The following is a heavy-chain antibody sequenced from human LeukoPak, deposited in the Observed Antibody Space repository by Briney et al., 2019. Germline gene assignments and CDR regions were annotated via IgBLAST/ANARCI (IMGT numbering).Heavy chain of an antibody. J-gene: IGHJ4*02. CDR3: ARDGRSDDYVVDY. CDR2: ISAYNGNT. D-gene: IGHD4-17*01. CDR1: GYTFTGHY. V-gene: IGHV1-18*04. Sequence: ASVKVSCKASGYTFTGHYMHWVRQAPGQGLEGMGWISAYNGNTNYAQKLQGRVTMTTDTSTSTAYMELRSLRSDDTAVYYCARDGRSDDYVVDYWGQGTLVTVSS.